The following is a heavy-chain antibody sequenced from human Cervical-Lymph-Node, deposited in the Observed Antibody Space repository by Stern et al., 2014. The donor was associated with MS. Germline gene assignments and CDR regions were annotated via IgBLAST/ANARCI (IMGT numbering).Heavy chain of an antibody. CDR1: GYTFTNYY. J-gene: IGHJ4*02. Sequence: VQLVQSGAEVKKPGASVMVSCRASGYTFTNYYMHWMRQAPGQGLEWMGIINPGGGSTYYAQKFQGRVTMTRETSTSTVYIKLSSLRSEDTAVYYCAREGTIYGDYVTGYCDYWGQGTLVTVSS. D-gene: IGHD4-17*01. CDR2: INPGGGST. CDR3: AREGTIYGDYVTGYCDY. V-gene: IGHV1-46*01.